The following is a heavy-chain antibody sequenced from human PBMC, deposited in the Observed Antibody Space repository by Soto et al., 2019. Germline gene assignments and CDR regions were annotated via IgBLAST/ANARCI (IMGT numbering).Heavy chain of an antibody. CDR1: GGSISSGGYY. D-gene: IGHD5-18*01. CDR2: IYYSGST. V-gene: IGHV4-31*03. CDR3: ARVKSGYSYGTAVFYFDY. Sequence: KASETLSLTCTVSGGSISSGGYYWSWIRQNPGKGLEWIGYIYYSGSTYYNPSLKSRVTISVDTSKNQFSLKLSSVSAADTAVYYCARVKSGYSYGTAVFYFDYWGQGTLVTVSS. J-gene: IGHJ4*02.